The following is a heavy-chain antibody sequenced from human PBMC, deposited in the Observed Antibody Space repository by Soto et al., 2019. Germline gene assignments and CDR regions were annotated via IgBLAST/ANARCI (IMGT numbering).Heavy chain of an antibody. CDR2: IYYSGST. CDR1: GGSISSSSYY. D-gene: IGHD3-22*01. CDR3: ARGMGYYETVYYGMDV. J-gene: IGHJ6*02. V-gene: IGHV4-39*07. Sequence: SETLSLTCTVSGGSISSSSYYWGWIRQPPGKGLEWIGSIYYSGSTYYNPSLKSRVTISVDTSKDQFSLKLSSVTAADTAAYYCARGMGYYETVYYGMDVWGQGTTVT.